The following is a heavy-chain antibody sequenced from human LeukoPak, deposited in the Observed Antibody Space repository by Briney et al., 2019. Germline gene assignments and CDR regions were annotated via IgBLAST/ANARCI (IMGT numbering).Heavy chain of an antibody. CDR1: GFTFSSYA. Sequence: PGGSLRLSCAASGFTFSSYAMSWVRQAPGKGLEWVSAISSSGGSTYYADSVKGRFTISRDNSKNTLYLQMNSLRADDTAVYYCASGLHHKTPHDYWGQGTLVTVSS. CDR3: ASGLHHKTPHDY. CDR2: ISSSGGST. D-gene: IGHD4-11*01. J-gene: IGHJ4*02. V-gene: IGHV3-23*01.